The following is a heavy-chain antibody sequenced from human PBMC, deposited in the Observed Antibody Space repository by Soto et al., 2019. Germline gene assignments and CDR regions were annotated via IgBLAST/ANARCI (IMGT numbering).Heavy chain of an antibody. Sequence: PGGSLSLSCAASGFTFGTYGMHWVRQAPGKGLEWVAAISYDGTTKYYAGSVKGRFTTSRDNSKTALYLQMNSLRAEDTALYYCAKDTGNYRVGDYWGQGTLVTVSS. V-gene: IGHV3-30*18. CDR1: GFTFGTYG. CDR3: AKDTGNYRVGDY. D-gene: IGHD1-7*01. J-gene: IGHJ4*02. CDR2: ISYDGTTK.